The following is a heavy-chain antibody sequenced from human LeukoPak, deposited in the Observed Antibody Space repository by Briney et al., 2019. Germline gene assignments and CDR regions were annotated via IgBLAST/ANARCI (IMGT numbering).Heavy chain of an antibody. Sequence: PGGSLRLSCAASGFTFSSYAMPWVRQAPGKGLEWVAVISYDGSNKYYADSVKGRFTISRDNSKNTLYLQMNSLRAEDTAVYYCARGVYDFWSGYYGSYYYYGMDVWGQGTTVTVSS. V-gene: IGHV3-30-3*01. J-gene: IGHJ6*02. D-gene: IGHD3-3*01. CDR3: ARGVYDFWSGYYGSYYYYGMDV. CDR1: GFTFSSYA. CDR2: ISYDGSNK.